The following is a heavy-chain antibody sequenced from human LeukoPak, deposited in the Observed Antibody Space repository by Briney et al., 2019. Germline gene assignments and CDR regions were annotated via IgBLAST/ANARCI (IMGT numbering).Heavy chain of an antibody. Sequence: SETLSLTCTVSGGSISSGGYYWSWIRQHPGKGLEWIGYISYSGSTNYNPSLRSRVTISVDTSKNQFSLKLSSVTAADTALYYCARYDYGDCWFDPWGQGTLVTVSS. CDR3: ARYDYGDCWFDP. J-gene: IGHJ5*02. CDR2: ISYSGST. CDR1: GGSISSGGYY. D-gene: IGHD4-17*01. V-gene: IGHV4-61*08.